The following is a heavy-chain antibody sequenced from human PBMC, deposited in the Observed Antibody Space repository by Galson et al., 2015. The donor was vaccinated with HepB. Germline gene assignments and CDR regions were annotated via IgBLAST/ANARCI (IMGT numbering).Heavy chain of an antibody. Sequence: TLSLTCTVSGGSLGSGGYYWSWIRQHPGKGLEWIGYTHYSGSTYYNPSLRGRLTISEDMSKNQFSLKLSSVTAADTAIYYCARGSEDNYGSFDYWGQGTLVTVSS. J-gene: IGHJ4*02. CDR3: ARGSEDNYGSFDY. V-gene: IGHV4-31*03. D-gene: IGHD3-10*01. CDR1: GGSLGSGGYY. CDR2: THYSGST.